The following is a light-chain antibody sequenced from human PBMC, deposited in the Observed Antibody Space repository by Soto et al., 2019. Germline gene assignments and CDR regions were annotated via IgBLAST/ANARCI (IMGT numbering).Light chain of an antibody. V-gene: IGLV2-14*01. CDR3: SSYTSCSTPH. CDR2: DVS. Sequence: QSALTQPASVSGSPGQSITISCTGTSSDVGGYNYVSWYQQHPGKAPKLMIYDVSNRPSGVSNRFSGSKSGNTASLTISGLQAEDEADYYCSSYTSCSTPHFGTGTKVTVL. J-gene: IGLJ1*01. CDR1: SSDVGGYNY.